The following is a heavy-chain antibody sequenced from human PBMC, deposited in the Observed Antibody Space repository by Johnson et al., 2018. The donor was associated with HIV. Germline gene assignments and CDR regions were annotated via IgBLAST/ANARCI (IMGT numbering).Heavy chain of an antibody. CDR2: VRNKGQRYST. Sequence: EVLLLESGGCLVQPGGSLRLSCAASGLTFSDHYMDWVRQAPGRGLEWVGRVRNKGQRYSTSYAASVKGRFTFSRDDLKKSLFLQMNRLKTEDSAVYYCVRVGPTLYDAFYIWGQGTTVTVSS. CDR1: GLTFSDHY. D-gene: IGHD2-15*01. CDR3: VRVGPTLYDAFYI. J-gene: IGHJ3*02. V-gene: IGHV3-72*01.